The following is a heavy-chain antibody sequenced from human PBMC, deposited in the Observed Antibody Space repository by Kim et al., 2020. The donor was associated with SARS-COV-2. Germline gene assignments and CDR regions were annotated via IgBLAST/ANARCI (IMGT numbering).Heavy chain of an antibody. Sequence: GGSLRLSCAASGFTFSSYGMHWVRQAPGKGLEWVAVISYDGSNKYYADSVKGRFTISRDNSKNTLYLQMNSLRAEDTAVYYCATSYCSGGSCYFRPLYYYGMDVWGQGTTVTVSS. CDR2: ISYDGSNK. CDR3: ATSYCSGGSCYFRPLYYYGMDV. J-gene: IGHJ6*02. CDR1: GFTFSSYG. V-gene: IGHV3-33*05. D-gene: IGHD2-15*01.